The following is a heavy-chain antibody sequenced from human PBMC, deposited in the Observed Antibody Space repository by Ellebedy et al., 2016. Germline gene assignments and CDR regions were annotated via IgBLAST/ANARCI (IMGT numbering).Heavy chain of an antibody. CDR2: LNPDGSEK. V-gene: IGHV3-7*03. D-gene: IGHD1-26*01. CDR3: ARGGSWDLDV. CDR1: GFTFSSYW. Sequence: GESLKISXAVSGFTFSSYWMTWVRQAPGKGLELVANLNPDGSEKYHVDSMKGRFTISRDNAKNSLYLQMNSLRAEDTAVYHCARGGSWDLDVWGQGTTVTVSS. J-gene: IGHJ6*02.